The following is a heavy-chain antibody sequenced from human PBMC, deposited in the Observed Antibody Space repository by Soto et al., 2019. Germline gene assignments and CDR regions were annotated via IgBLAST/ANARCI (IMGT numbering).Heavy chain of an antibody. Sequence: QLQLQESGSGLVKPSQTLSLTCAVSGGSISSGVYSWNWIRQPPGKGLQWIGYIYHSGSTYYNPSLRSRVTISLNRSKNQFSVTLNSVTAADTAVYYCARAHIYDSSGQQLSPYFEYWGQGTLVTVSS. J-gene: IGHJ4*02. CDR1: GGSISSGVYS. V-gene: IGHV4-30-2*01. D-gene: IGHD3-22*01. CDR2: IYHSGST. CDR3: ARAHIYDSSGQQLSPYFEY.